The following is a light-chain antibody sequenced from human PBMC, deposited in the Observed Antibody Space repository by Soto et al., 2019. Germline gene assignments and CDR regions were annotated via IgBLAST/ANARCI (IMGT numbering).Light chain of an antibody. Sequence: EIVMTQSPVTLSVSPGERATLSCRASQSVRFNFAWYQQKPGQAPSLLIYDVSTRATGIPARFSGSGSGTEFTLTIRSRQSEDFAVYYCQQYNSWPYTFGQGTKLEIK. CDR1: QSVRFN. J-gene: IGKJ2*01. V-gene: IGKV3-15*01. CDR3: QQYNSWPYT. CDR2: DVS.